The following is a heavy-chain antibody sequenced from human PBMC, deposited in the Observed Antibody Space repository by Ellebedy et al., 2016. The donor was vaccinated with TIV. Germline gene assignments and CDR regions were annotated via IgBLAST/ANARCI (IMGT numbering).Heavy chain of an antibody. J-gene: IGHJ4*02. CDR3: ARAAYGHGYDY. CDR2: IRDKANTYRT. Sequence: PGGSLRLSCAASGFTFSDHYMDWVRQAPGKGLEWIGRIRDKANTYRTEYAASVKGRFTISRDDSKNSLYLQMNSLRTEDTAVYFCARAAYGHGYDYWGQGTLVTVSS. V-gene: IGHV3-72*01. D-gene: IGHD5-24*01. CDR1: GFTFSDHY.